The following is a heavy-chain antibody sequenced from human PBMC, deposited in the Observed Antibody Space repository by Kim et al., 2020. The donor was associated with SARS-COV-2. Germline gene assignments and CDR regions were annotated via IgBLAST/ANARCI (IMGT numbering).Heavy chain of an antibody. J-gene: IGHJ4*02. V-gene: IGHV4-39*01. D-gene: IGHD1-1*01. CDR2: THHRGIT. CDR3: IRSKNTSGIS. CDR1: GHSFSSDSYF. Sequence: SETLSLTCTVSGHSFSSDSYFWGWIRQPPGKGLEWIGSTHHRGITYHNPSLKSRATIFVDTSKNLLSLKLSSVTAADTAVYYCIRSKNTSGISWGRGMLVTVSS.